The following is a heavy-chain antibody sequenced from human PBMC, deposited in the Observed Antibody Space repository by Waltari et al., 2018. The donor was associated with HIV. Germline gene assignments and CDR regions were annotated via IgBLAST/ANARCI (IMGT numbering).Heavy chain of an antibody. CDR1: GGSFTGHY. CDR2: MNDGGKS. J-gene: IGHJ2*01. Sequence: QVDLQQWGTGLLKPSETLSRTCAVYGGSFTGHYWSWIRETPGGGLQWIGKMNDGGKSNYNPTRTSRAVMTIDPSKKQFSLKWKSVTAADTGVYYCARGPRPSTVTAPGWYFDLWGRGTLVTVSS. V-gene: IGHV4-34*02. CDR3: ARGPRPSTVTAPGWYFDL. D-gene: IGHD2-21*02.